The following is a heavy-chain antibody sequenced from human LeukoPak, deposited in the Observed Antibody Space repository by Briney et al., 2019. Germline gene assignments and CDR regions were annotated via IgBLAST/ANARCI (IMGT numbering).Heavy chain of an antibody. J-gene: IGHJ4*02. CDR3: AREGYTQYYFDC. D-gene: IGHD5-18*01. Sequence: PGGSLRLSCAASGFTFSSHIMNWVRQAPGRGLEWVSSISSSSSYMYYADSVKGRFTISRDNAKNSLYLQMNSLRAEDTAVYYCAREGYTQYYFDCWGQGTLVTVSS. CDR1: GFTFSSHI. V-gene: IGHV3-21*01. CDR2: ISSSSSYM.